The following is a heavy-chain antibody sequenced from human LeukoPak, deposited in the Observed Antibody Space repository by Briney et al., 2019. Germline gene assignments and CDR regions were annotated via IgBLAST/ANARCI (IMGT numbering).Heavy chain of an antibody. CDR3: ARDDIYGSGSYLTSPSMDV. Sequence: GGSLRLSCAAPGFTFSDYYMSWIRQAPGKGLEGGSGISWNSGSIGYADSVKGRFTISRDNAKNSLYLQMNSLRAEDTAVYYCARDDIYGSGSYLTSPSMDVWGKGTTVTVSS. D-gene: IGHD3-10*01. V-gene: IGHV3-11*04. CDR1: GFTFSDYY. CDR2: ISWNSGSI. J-gene: IGHJ6*03.